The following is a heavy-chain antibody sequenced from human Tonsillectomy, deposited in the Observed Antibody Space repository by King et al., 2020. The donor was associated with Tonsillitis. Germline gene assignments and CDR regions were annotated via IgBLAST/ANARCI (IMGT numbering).Heavy chain of an antibody. J-gene: IGHJ3*02. D-gene: IGHD5-24*01. Sequence: VQLVESGGGLVQPGGALRLSCAASGFTFSIYDMQWVRQATGRGLEWVSAIVAAGYTFYPGSVKGRFTISRENAKNSLYLQMNSLRAVDTALYYCARVLREDDAFDIWGQGTMVTVSS. CDR1: GFTFSIYD. V-gene: IGHV3-13*01. CDR2: IVAAGYT. CDR3: ARVLREDDAFDI.